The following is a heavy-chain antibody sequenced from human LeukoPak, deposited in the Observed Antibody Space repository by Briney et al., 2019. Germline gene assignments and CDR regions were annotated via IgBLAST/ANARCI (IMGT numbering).Heavy chain of an antibody. Sequence: PSETLSLTCTVSGDSISSYYWSWIRQPPGKGLEWIGYIYYSGNTNYNPSLKGRVTISVDTSKNQFSLKLSSVTAADTAVYYCARYTVTTLTENFDYWGQGTLVTVSS. CDR2: IYYSGNT. J-gene: IGHJ4*02. CDR3: ARYTVTTLTENFDY. V-gene: IGHV4-59*01. CDR1: GDSISSYY. D-gene: IGHD4-17*01.